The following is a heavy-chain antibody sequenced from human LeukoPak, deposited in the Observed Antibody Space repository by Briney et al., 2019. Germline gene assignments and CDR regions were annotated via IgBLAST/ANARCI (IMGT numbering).Heavy chain of an antibody. CDR3: ARGRVRGVIITPYYYYGMDV. CDR1: GGSISSSNW. D-gene: IGHD3-10*01. CDR2: IYHSGST. Sequence: SGTLSLTFAVSGGSISSSNWWSWVRQPPGKGLEWIGEIYHSGSTNYNPSLKSRVTISVDKSKNQFSLKLSSVTAADTAVYYCARGRVRGVIITPYYYYGMDVWGKGTTVTVSS. V-gene: IGHV4-4*02. J-gene: IGHJ6*04.